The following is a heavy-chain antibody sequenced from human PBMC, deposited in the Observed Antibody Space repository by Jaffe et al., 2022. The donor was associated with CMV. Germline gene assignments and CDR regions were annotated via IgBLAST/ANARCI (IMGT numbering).Heavy chain of an antibody. Sequence: EVQLVESGGGLVQPGGSLRLSCAASGFTFSSYEMNWVRQAPGKGLEWVSYISSSGSTIYYADSVKGRFTISRDNAKNSLYLQMNSLRAEDTAVYYCARFSGYYLSGDYWGQGTLVTVSS. CDR2: ISSSGSTI. V-gene: IGHV3-48*03. CDR1: GFTFSSYE. J-gene: IGHJ4*02. D-gene: IGHD3-22*01. CDR3: ARFSGYYLSGDY.